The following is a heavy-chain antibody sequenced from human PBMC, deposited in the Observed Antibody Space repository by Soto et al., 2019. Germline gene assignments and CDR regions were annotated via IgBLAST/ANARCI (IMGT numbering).Heavy chain of an antibody. CDR3: ARVKLIAARTHDAFDI. V-gene: IGHV1-3*01. D-gene: IGHD6-6*01. CDR1: GYTFTSYA. Sequence: KVSCKASGYTFTSYAMHWVRQAPGQRLEWMGWINAGNGNTKYSQKFQGRVTITRDTSASTAYMELSSLRSEDTAVYYCARVKLIAARTHDAFDIWGQGTMVTVSS. J-gene: IGHJ3*02. CDR2: INAGNGNT.